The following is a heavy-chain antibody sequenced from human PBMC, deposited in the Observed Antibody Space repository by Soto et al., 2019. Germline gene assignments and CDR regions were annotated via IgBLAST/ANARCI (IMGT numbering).Heavy chain of an antibody. V-gene: IGHV3-7*01. J-gene: IGHJ6*02. CDR3: AKESYSSSSHYYGMDV. CDR2: IRQDGIEK. Sequence: GGSLRLSCAASGFSFSSYWMTWVRQAPGKGLEWVANIRQDGIEKNYVDSVKGRFTISRDNAKNSLFLQMNSLRVDDTAVYYCAKESYSSSSHYYGMDVWGQETTVTVSS. D-gene: IGHD6-6*01. CDR1: GFSFSSYW.